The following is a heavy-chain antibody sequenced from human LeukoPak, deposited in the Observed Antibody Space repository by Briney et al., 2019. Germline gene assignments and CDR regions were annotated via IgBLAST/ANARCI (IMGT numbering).Heavy chain of an antibody. CDR1: GYTFTSYY. Sequence: ASVKVSCKASGYTFTSYYMHWVRQAPGQGLEWMGIINPSGGSTSYAQKFQGRVTMTRDTSTSTVYMELSSLRSEDTAVYYCARDMAYDSSGYYGVIMLDWGQGTLVTVSS. D-gene: IGHD3-22*01. CDR3: ARDMAYDSSGYYGVIMLD. J-gene: IGHJ4*02. CDR2: INPSGGST. V-gene: IGHV1-46*01.